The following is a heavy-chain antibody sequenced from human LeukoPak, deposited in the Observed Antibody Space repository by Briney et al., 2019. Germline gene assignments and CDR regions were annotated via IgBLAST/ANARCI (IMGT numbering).Heavy chain of an antibody. J-gene: IGHJ4*02. CDR2: IYHSGST. CDR1: GYSISSGYY. D-gene: IGHD1-26*01. CDR3: AREGAGSGSYLDY. Sequence: SETLSLTCTVSGYSISSGYYWGWIRQPPGKGLEWIGSIYHSGSTYYNPSLKSRVTISVDTSKNQFSLKLSSVTAADTAVYYCAREGAGSGSYLDYWGQGTLVTVSS. V-gene: IGHV4-38-2*02.